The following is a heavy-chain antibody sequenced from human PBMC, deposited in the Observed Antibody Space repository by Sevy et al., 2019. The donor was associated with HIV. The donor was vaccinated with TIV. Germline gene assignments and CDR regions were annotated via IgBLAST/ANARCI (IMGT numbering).Heavy chain of an antibody. J-gene: IGHJ3*02. CDR3: AKDRKDCSSTSCYINGDEAFDI. CDR2: IRYDGSNK. V-gene: IGHV3-30*02. CDR1: GFTFSSYG. Sequence: GGSLRLSCAASGFTFSSYGMHWVRQAPGKGLEWVAFIRYDGSNKYYADSVKGRFTISRDNSKNTLYLQMISLRAEDTAVYYCAKDRKDCSSTSCYINGDEAFDIWGQGTMVTVSS. D-gene: IGHD2-2*02.